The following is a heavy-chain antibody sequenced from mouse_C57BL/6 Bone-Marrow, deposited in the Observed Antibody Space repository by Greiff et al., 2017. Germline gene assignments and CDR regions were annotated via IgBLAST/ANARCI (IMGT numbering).Heavy chain of an antibody. CDR3: ASLRNGY. Sequence: VKVVESGAELVKPGASVKISCKASGYTFTAYYINWVKQRPGQGLAWIGKLGPGSGSPYYNEKFKGKATLTADKSSSTAYMQLSSLTSEDSAVYFCASLRNGYWGQGTTLTVSS. CDR2: LGPGSGSP. J-gene: IGHJ2*01. V-gene: IGHV1-77*01. CDR1: GYTFTAYY. D-gene: IGHD1-1*01.